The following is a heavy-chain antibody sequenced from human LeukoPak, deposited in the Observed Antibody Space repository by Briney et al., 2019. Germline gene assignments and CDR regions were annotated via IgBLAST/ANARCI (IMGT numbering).Heavy chain of an antibody. Sequence: ASVKVSCKASGYTFTGYYMHWVRPAPGQGLEWMGWINPNSGGTNYAQKFQGRVTMTRDTSISTAYMELSRLRSGDTAVYYCARDRDGYNWNFDYWGQGTLVTVSS. CDR1: GYTFTGYY. D-gene: IGHD5-24*01. CDR3: ARDRDGYNWNFDY. J-gene: IGHJ4*02. CDR2: INPNSGGT. V-gene: IGHV1-2*02.